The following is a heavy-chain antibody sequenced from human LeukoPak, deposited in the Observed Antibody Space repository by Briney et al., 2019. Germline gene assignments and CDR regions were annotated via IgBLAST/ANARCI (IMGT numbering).Heavy chain of an antibody. V-gene: IGHV3-33*06. CDR2: IWYDGSNK. D-gene: IGHD2-2*01. CDR3: AKDMSVPDY. J-gene: IGHJ4*02. CDR1: GFTFSSYG. Sequence: QPGRSLRLSCAASGFTFSSYGMHWVRQAPGKGLEWGAGIWYDGSNKYYADSVKGRFTISRDNSKNTLYLQMNSLRAEDTAVYYCAKDMSVPDYWGQGTLVTVSS.